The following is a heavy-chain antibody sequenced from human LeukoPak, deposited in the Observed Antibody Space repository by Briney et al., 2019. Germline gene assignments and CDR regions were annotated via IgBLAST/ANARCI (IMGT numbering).Heavy chain of an antibody. CDR3: ARSPVLRDYGDSTYH. J-gene: IGHJ5*02. CDR1: GGSISTTTYN. CDR2: IHYSGST. V-gene: IGHV4-39*01. D-gene: IGHD4-17*01. Sequence: SETLSLTCTVSGGSISTTTYNWDCIRQPPGKELEWIGRIHYSGSTNYNLSLKRRVTISVETSKNQFSLKLSSVTAADTAVYYCARSPVLRDYGDSTYHWGRGTLVTVSS.